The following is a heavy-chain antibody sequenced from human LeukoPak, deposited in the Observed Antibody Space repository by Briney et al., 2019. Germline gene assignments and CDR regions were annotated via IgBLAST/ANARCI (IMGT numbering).Heavy chain of an antibody. CDR2: MNPNSGNT. J-gene: IGHJ5*02. V-gene: IGHV1-8*01. CDR3: ARLGGVRGVIKFRNWFDP. Sequence: ASVKVSCTASGYTFTIYDINWVRQATGQGLEWMGWMNPNSGNTGYAQKFQGRVTMTRNTSISTAYMELSSLRSKDTAVYYCARLGGVRGVIKFRNWFDPWGQGTLVTVSS. CDR1: GYTFTIYD. D-gene: IGHD3-10*01.